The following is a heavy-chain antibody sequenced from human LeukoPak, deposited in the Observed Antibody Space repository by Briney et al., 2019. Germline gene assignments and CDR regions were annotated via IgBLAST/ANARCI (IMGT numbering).Heavy chain of an antibody. J-gene: IGHJ4*02. CDR1: GYTFTSYG. CDR3: ATAAGAAAGTGIDY. D-gene: IGHD6-13*01. Sequence: GASVTVSCKASGYTFTSYGISWVRQAPGQGLEWMGWISAYNGNTNYAQKLQGRVTMTTDTSTSTAYMELRSLRSDDTAVYYCATAAGAAAGTGIDYWGQGTLVTVSS. V-gene: IGHV1-18*01. CDR2: ISAYNGNT.